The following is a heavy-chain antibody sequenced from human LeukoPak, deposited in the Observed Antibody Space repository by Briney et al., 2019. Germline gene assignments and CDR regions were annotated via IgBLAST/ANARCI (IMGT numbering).Heavy chain of an antibody. D-gene: IGHD5-24*01. CDR3: ARRGDGYNQRGFDY. CDR2: IYHSGST. V-gene: IGHV4-38-2*01. CDR1: GYSISSGYY. Sequence: SETLSLTCAVSGYSISSGYYWGWIGQPPGKGLERIGSIYHSGSTYYNPSLKSRVTISVDTSKNQFSLKLSSVTAADTAVYYCARRGDGYNQRGFDYWGQGTLVTVSS. J-gene: IGHJ4*02.